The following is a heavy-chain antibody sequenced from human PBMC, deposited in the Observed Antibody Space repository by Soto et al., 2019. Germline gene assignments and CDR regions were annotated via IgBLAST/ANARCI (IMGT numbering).Heavy chain of an antibody. J-gene: IGHJ5*02. CDR2: VFHTGTT. CDR3: ARSAGWYAIHA. V-gene: IGHV4-4*02. Sequence: QVQLQESGPGLVKPSGTLSLTCAVSGDAVSSPYYWCWVRQPPGKGLEWIGEVFHTGTTSSNPSLRCXVTISMDKSINQFSLDLSSVTAADTAVYYCARSAGWYAIHAWGPGTLVIVSS. CDR1: GDAVSSPYY. D-gene: IGHD6-19*01.